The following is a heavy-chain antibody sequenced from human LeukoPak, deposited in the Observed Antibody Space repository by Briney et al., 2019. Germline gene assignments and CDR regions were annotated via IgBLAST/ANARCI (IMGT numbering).Heavy chain of an antibody. D-gene: IGHD6-13*01. CDR3: ARGDPVPDRWSRYYYGMDV. CDR2: IYRGGTT. Sequence: GGSRRLSCVASGITVSSNYMSWVRQAPGKGPEWLSVIYRGGTTYYAGSVKGRFTISGDDSKNTLYLQMNSLRAEDTAVYYCARGDPVPDRWSRYYYGMDVWGQGTTVTVSS. J-gene: IGHJ6*02. V-gene: IGHV3-66*01. CDR1: GITVSSNY.